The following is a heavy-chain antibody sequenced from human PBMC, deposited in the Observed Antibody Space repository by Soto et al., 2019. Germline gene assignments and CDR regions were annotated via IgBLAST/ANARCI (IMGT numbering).Heavy chain of an antibody. Sequence: QPGGSLRLSCAASGFTFSNYGMHWVRQAPGKGLEWVAVIYYDGSSQYYTDSVKGRFTISRDNSKNTLYLQMNSLRAEDTAVYYCAKHLSNGSPDYWGQGTLVTVSS. CDR2: IYYDGSSQ. J-gene: IGHJ4*02. CDR1: GFTFSNYG. CDR3: AKHLSNGSPDY. D-gene: IGHD2-15*01. V-gene: IGHV3-30*02.